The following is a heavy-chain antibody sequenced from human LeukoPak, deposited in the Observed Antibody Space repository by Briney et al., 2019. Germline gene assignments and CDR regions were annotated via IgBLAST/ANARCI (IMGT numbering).Heavy chain of an antibody. Sequence: GSVKVSCKASGYTFTSYGISWVRQAPGQGLEWMGWISALNGNTNNAQKLQGRVTMTTDTTTSTAYMGLRSLRSDDTAVYYCARRYCSSTSCYLRYYYGSGTMDYWGQGTLVTVPS. J-gene: IGHJ4*02. D-gene: IGHD2-2*01. V-gene: IGHV1-18*01. CDR1: GYTFTSYG. CDR3: ARRYCSSTSCYLRYYYGSGTMDY. CDR2: ISALNGNT.